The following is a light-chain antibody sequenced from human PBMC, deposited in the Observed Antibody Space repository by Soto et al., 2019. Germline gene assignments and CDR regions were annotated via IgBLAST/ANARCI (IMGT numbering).Light chain of an antibody. CDR1: ISNIGRNT. CDR3: ASWDDSLNAVV. Sequence: QSVLTQPPSASGTPGQRVSISCSGSISNIGRNTVTWYQHLPGTAPELLIYSSNQRPSGVLDRFSGSKSGTSASLAISGLQSEDEADYSCASWDDSLNAVVFGGGTKLTVL. V-gene: IGLV1-44*01. J-gene: IGLJ2*01. CDR2: SSN.